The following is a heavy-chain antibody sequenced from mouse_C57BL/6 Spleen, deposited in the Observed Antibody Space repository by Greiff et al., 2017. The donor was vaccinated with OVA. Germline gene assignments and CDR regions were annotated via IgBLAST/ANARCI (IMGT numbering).Heavy chain of an antibody. CDR1: GYTFTDYY. J-gene: IGHJ3*01. D-gene: IGHD2-1*01. CDR3: AREGDGNYFAWFAY. CDR2: IYPGSGNT. Sequence: VQRVESGAELVRPGASVKLSCKASGYTFTDYYINWVKQRPGQGLEWIARIYPGSGNTYYNEKFKGKATLTAEKSSSTAYMQLSSLTSEDSAVYFCAREGDGNYFAWFAYWGQGTLVTVSA. V-gene: IGHV1-76*01.